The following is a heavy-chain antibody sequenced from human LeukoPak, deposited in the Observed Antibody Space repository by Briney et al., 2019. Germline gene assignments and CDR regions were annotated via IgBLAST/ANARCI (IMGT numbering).Heavy chain of an antibody. Sequence: ASVKVSCKASGYTFTGYYMHWVRQAPGQGLEWMGWINPNSGGTNYAQKFQGRVTMTRDTSISTAYMELSRLRSDDTAAYYCARDMAYCSSTSCYGRNYYYYGMDVWGQGTTVTVSS. V-gene: IGHV1-2*02. J-gene: IGHJ6*02. CDR2: INPNSGGT. CDR1: GYTFTGYY. CDR3: ARDMAYCSSTSCYGRNYYYYGMDV. D-gene: IGHD2-2*01.